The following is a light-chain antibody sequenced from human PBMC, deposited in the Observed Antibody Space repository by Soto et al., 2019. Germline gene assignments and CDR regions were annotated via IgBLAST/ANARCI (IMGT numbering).Light chain of an antibody. J-gene: IGKJ1*01. Sequence: LAPGERATLSCRASQSVSSSYLAWYQQKPGQAPRLLIYGASSRATGIPDRFSGSGSGTDFTLTISRLEPEDFAVYYCQQSYPATFGQGTKVDIK. CDR3: QQSYPAT. CDR1: QSVSSSY. V-gene: IGKV3-20*01. CDR2: GAS.